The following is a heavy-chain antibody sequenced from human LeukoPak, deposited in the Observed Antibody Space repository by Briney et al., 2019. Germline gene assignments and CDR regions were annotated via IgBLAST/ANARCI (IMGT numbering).Heavy chain of an antibody. CDR1: GDSVSSNSAA. Sequence: SQTLSLTCAISGDSVSSNSAAWNWIRQSPSRGLEWLGRTYYRSKWYNDYAVSVKSRITINPDTSKNQFSLKLNSVTAADTAMYYCARGEDRRPPVTTFRWARKPFDYWGQGTLVTVSS. J-gene: IGHJ4*02. CDR3: ARGEDRRPPVTTFRWARKPFDY. D-gene: IGHD4-17*01. V-gene: IGHV6-1*01. CDR2: TYYRSKWYN.